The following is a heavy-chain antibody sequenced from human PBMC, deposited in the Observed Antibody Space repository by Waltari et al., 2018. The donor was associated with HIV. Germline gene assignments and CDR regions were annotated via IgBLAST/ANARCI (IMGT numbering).Heavy chain of an antibody. D-gene: IGHD4-17*01. CDR3: ARHGDYAEVRGYLDH. CDR1: GFSFSTYA. V-gene: IGHV3-23*04. J-gene: IGHJ4*02. Sequence: EVQLVEPGGDLVQPGGSLRLSCAALGFSFSTYAVTWVRQAPGKGLQWLSSISASGDTADYADSVKGRFSISRDNSKNTLHLQMNSLRVEDTAVYYCARHGDYAEVRGYLDHWGLGTLVTVTS. CDR2: ISASGDTA.